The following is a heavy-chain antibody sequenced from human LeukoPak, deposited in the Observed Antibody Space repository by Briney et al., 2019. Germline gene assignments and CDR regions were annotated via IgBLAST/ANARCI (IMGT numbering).Heavy chain of an antibody. CDR2: INPNSGGT. V-gene: IGHV1-2*02. J-gene: IGHJ6*02. Sequence: GASVKVSCEASGYTFTGYYMHWVRQAPGQGLEWMGWINPNSGGTNYAQKFQGRVTMTRDTSISTAYMELSRLRSDDTAVYYCARTPRSGYSGYDHYYYYGMDVWGQGTTVTVSS. CDR1: GYTFTGYY. CDR3: ARTPRSGYSGYDHYYYYGMDV. D-gene: IGHD5-12*01.